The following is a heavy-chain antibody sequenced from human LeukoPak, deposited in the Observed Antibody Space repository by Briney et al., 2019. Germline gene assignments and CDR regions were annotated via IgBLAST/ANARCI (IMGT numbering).Heavy chain of an antibody. Sequence: SETLSLTCTASGGSISTYYWSWIRQPPGKGLEWIGYIYYSGNTNYNPSLKSRVTISVDTSKNQFSLKLGSVTAADTAVYYCAREVSGASEVDYWGQGTLVTVSS. D-gene: IGHD1-26*01. CDR3: AREVSGASEVDY. CDR1: GGSISTYY. V-gene: IGHV4-59*01. J-gene: IGHJ4*02. CDR2: IYYSGNT.